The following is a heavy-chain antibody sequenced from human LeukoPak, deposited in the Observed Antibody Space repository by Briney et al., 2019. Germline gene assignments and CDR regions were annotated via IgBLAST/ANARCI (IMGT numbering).Heavy chain of an antibody. CDR1: GYTLTELS. D-gene: IGHD5-18*01. CDR2: FDPEDGET. Sequence: ASVKVSCKVSGYTLTELSMHWVRQAPGKGLEWMGGFDPEDGETIYAQRFQGRVTMTEDTSTDTAHMELSSLRSEDTAVYYCATDLATAMVKDQSNKWGQGTLVTVSS. CDR3: ATDLATAMVKDQSNK. V-gene: IGHV1-24*01. J-gene: IGHJ4*02.